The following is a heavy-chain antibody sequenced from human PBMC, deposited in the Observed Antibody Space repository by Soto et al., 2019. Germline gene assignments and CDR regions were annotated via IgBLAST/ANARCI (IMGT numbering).Heavy chain of an antibody. J-gene: IGHJ3*02. V-gene: IGHV4-59*01. CDR1: GGSISSYY. CDR3: ARENDFYSSSSNAFDI. Sequence: QVQLQESGPGLVKPSETLSLTCTVSGGSISSYYWSWIRQPPGKGLEWIGYIYYSGSTNYNPSLKSRVTISVDTSKKQFSLKLSSVTAADTAVYYCARENDFYSSSSNAFDIWGQGTMVTVSS. D-gene: IGHD6-6*01. CDR2: IYYSGST.